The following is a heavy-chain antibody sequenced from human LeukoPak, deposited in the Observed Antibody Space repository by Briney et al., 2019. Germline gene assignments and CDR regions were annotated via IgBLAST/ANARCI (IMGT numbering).Heavy chain of an antibody. Sequence: ASVKVSCKASGYTFTSYGINWVRQAPGQGLEWEGWISPYNGNTNSAQKLQGRVTMTTDTSTTTAYMELRSLRSDDTAVYYCARDDDSSGRDYWGQGTLVTVSS. V-gene: IGHV1-18*01. CDR1: GYTFTSYG. J-gene: IGHJ4*02. CDR3: ARDDDSSGRDY. CDR2: ISPYNGNT. D-gene: IGHD6-19*01.